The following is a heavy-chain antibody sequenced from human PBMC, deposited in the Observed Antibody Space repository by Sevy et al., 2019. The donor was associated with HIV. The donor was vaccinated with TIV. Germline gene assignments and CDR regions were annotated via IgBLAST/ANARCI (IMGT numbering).Heavy chain of an antibody. J-gene: IGHJ3*02. Sequence: ASVKVSYKASGYTFTGYYMHWVRQAPGQGLEWMGWITPNSGGTNCAQKFQGRVTMTRDTSISTAYMELSRLRSDDTAVYYCARDNIVVVPAMDDAFDIWGQGTMVTVSS. CDR2: ITPNSGGT. CDR1: GYTFTGYY. D-gene: IGHD2-2*01. CDR3: ARDNIVVVPAMDDAFDI. V-gene: IGHV1-2*02.